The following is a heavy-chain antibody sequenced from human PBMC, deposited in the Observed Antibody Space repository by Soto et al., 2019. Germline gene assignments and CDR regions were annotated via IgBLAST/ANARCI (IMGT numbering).Heavy chain of an antibody. D-gene: IGHD1-26*01. J-gene: IGHJ4*02. CDR3: ARAGLGDGSDY. CDR2: IYYSGST. Sequence: QVQLQESGPGLVKPLETLSLTCTVSGGSVSSGSYYWSWIRQPPGKGLEWIGYIYYSGSTKYNPSPARPVTIAVATSKNQFSLKLSSVTAADTAVYYCARAGLGDGSDYWGQGTLVTVSS. V-gene: IGHV4-61*01. CDR1: GGSVSSGSYY.